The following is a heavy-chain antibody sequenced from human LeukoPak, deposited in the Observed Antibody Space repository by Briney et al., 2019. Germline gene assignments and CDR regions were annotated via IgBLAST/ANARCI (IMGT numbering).Heavy chain of an antibody. D-gene: IGHD6-19*01. CDR3: ATAFPQWLVTYLDY. CDR2: FDPEDGET. V-gene: IGHV1-24*01. J-gene: IGHJ4*02. CDR1: GYTLTELS. Sequence: ASVKVSCKVSGYTLTELSTHWVRQAPGKGLERMGGFDPEDGETIYAQKFQGRVTMTEDTSTDTAYMELSSLRSEDTAVYYCATAFPQWLVTYLDYWGQGTLVTVSS.